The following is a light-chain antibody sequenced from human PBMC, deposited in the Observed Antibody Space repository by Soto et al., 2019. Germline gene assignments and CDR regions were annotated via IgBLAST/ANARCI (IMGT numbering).Light chain of an antibody. CDR2: EVF. J-gene: IGLJ2*01. Sequence: QSALTQPASVSGSPGQSITISCTGTSSDVGGYNYVSWYQQHPGKAPKLIIYEVFNRPSGVSNRFSGSKSGNTASLTISGLQVEDEADDYCNSYPTRDSLEIGGGTKLTVL. CDR1: SSDVGGYNY. CDR3: NSYPTRDSLE. V-gene: IGLV2-14*01.